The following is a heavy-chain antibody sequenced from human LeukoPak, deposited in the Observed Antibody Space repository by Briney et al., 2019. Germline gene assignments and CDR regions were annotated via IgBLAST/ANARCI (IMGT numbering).Heavy chain of an antibody. J-gene: IGHJ3*02. CDR3: ARDPGSYSSIGTSDAFDI. V-gene: IGHV1-18*01. D-gene: IGHD3-10*01. CDR2: ISGYNGNT. Sequence: ASVKVSCKASGYTFTSYGITWVRQAPGQGLEWMGWISGYNGNTYYAQKFQGRVTITRNTSISTAYMELSSLRSEDTAVYYCARDPGSYSSIGTSDAFDIWGQGTMVTVSS. CDR1: GYTFTSYG.